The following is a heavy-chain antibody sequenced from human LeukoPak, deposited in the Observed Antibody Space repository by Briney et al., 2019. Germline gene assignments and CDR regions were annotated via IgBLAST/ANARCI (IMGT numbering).Heavy chain of an antibody. CDR2: INAGNGNT. CDR3: ARDEWGRIAAAGSPGLFDP. CDR1: GYTFTSYA. J-gene: IGHJ5*02. Sequence: GASVKVSCKASGYTFTSYAMHWVCQAPGQRLEWMGWINAGNGNTKYSQKFQGRVTITRDTSASTAYMELSSLRSEDTAVYYCARDEWGRIAAAGSPGLFDPWGQGTLVTVSS. D-gene: IGHD6-13*01. V-gene: IGHV1-3*01.